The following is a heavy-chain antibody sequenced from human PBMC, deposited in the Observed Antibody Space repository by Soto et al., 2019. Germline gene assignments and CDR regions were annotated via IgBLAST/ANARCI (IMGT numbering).Heavy chain of an antibody. Sequence: TLSLTCTVSSGSISSGGYYWSWIRQHPGKGLEWIGYIYYSGSTYYNPSLKSRVTISVDTSKNQFSLKLSSVTAADTAVYYCASQGRGSNWFDPWGQGTLVTVSS. CDR3: ASQGRGSNWFDP. V-gene: IGHV4-31*03. CDR1: SGSISSGGYY. CDR2: IYYSGST. D-gene: IGHD2-15*01. J-gene: IGHJ5*02.